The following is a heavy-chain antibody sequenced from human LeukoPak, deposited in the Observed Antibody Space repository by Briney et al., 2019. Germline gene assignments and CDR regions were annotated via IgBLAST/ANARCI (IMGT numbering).Heavy chain of an antibody. Sequence: ASVKVSCKASGYTFTSYYMHWVRQAPGQGLEWMGIINPSGGSTSYAQKFQGRVTMTRDTSTSTVYMELSSLRSEDTAVYYCARDPEIVVVNGDAFDIWGQGTMVTVSS. J-gene: IGHJ3*02. D-gene: IGHD3-22*01. V-gene: IGHV1-46*01. CDR1: GYTFTSYY. CDR2: INPSGGST. CDR3: ARDPEIVVVNGDAFDI.